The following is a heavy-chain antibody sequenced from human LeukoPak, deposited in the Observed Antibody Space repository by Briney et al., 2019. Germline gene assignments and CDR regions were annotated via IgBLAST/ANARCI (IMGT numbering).Heavy chain of an antibody. V-gene: IGHV3-30*18. J-gene: IGHJ4*02. CDR2: ISYDGSNK. CDR1: GFNFRSYG. CDR3: AKAGANWGFWYYFDY. Sequence: GSLKLPCAASGFNFRSYGMPWVRQAPGQGLGGVAVISYDGSNKYYADSVKGRFTISRDNSKNTLYLQMNSLRAEDTAVYYCAKAGANWGFWYYFDYWGQGTLVTVSS. D-gene: IGHD7-27*01.